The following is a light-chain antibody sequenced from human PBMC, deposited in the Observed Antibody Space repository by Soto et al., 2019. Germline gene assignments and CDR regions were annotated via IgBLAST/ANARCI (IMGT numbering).Light chain of an antibody. J-gene: IGKJ3*01. CDR2: AAS. V-gene: IGKV1-39*01. Sequence: DIQMTQSPSSLSASVGDRVTITCRASQSIGFFLNWYHQKPGKAPKLLIYAASSLQSGVPSRFSGSGSGTDFTLTITSLHPEDFGTYYCQQSYGNPGFAPGTKVDIK. CDR1: QSIGFF. CDR3: QQSYGNPG.